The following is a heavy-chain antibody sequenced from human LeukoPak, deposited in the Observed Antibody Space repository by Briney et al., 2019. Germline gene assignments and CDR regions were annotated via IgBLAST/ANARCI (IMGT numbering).Heavy chain of an antibody. D-gene: IGHD5-12*01. V-gene: IGHV1-3*01. Sequence: ASVKVSCKASGYTFTSYAMHWVRQAPGQRLEWMGWINAGNGNTKYSQKFQGRVTITRDTSASTAYMELSSLRSEDTAVYYCARLGFDGGYAYYFDYWGQGTLVTVSS. CDR3: ARLGFDGGYAYYFDY. CDR2: INAGNGNT. CDR1: GYTFTSYA. J-gene: IGHJ4*02.